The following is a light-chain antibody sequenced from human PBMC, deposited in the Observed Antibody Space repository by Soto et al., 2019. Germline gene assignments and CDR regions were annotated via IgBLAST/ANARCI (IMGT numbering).Light chain of an antibody. V-gene: IGKV3-20*01. CDR1: QSVSGNY. Sequence: EIVLTQSPDSLSLSPGERATLSCRASQSVSGNYLAWYQHKPGQAPSLLIYGASTRLTGVPDGFSGSGSGTDFTLTISRLEPEDFAVYYCQHYGSSPSWTFGQGTRLEVK. J-gene: IGKJ1*01. CDR2: GAS. CDR3: QHYGSSPSWT.